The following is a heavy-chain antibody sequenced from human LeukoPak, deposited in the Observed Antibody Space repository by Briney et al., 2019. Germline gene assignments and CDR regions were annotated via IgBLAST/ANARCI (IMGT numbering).Heavy chain of an antibody. Sequence: GGSLRLSCAASGFTVSSNYMSWVRQAPGKGLEWVSVIYSGGSTYYADSVKGRFTISRDNSKNTLYLQMNSLRAEDTAVYYCAKDGTTTVTTSTWYFDLWGRGTLVTVSS. CDR3: AKDGTTTVTTSTWYFDL. CDR1: GFTVSSNY. J-gene: IGHJ2*01. CDR2: IYSGGST. V-gene: IGHV3-53*05. D-gene: IGHD4-17*01.